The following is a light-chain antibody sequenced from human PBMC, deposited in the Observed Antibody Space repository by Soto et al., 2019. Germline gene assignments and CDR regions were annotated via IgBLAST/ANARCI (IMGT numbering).Light chain of an antibody. J-gene: IGLJ1*01. V-gene: IGLV2-23*02. Sequence: QSALTQPASVSGSPGQSITISCTGTSSDVGSYNLVSWYQQHPGKAPKLMIYEVSKRPSGVSSRFSGSKSGNTASLTISGLQAEDEADYYCCPYAGSSTNYVFGTGTKVTVL. CDR3: CPYAGSSTNYV. CDR1: SSDVGSYNL. CDR2: EVS.